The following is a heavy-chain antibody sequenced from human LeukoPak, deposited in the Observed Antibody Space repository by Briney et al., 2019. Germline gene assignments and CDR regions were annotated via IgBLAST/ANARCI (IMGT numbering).Heavy chain of an antibody. J-gene: IGHJ6*03. V-gene: IGHV4-38-2*01. CDR2: IYHSGST. CDR1: GYFISSGYY. D-gene: IGHD6-13*01. Sequence: PSETLSLTCAVSGYFISSGYYWGWIRQPPGQGLEWIGSIYHSGSTYYNPSLKRRITISVDTSKNQFPLKLSSVTAADTAGYYCARLPKQYSSSWDYMDVWGKGTTVTVSS. CDR3: ARLPKQYSSSWDYMDV.